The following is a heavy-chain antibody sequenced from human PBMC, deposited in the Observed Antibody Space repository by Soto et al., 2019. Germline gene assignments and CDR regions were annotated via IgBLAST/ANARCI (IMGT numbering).Heavy chain of an antibody. CDR2: IYYSGST. J-gene: IGHJ6*03. V-gene: IGHV4-59*01. CDR1: GGSISSYY. CDR3: ERVIRGIAAPYYYYYMDV. D-gene: IGHD6-13*01. Sequence: PSETLSLTCTVSGGSISSYYWSWIRQPPGKGLEWIGYIYYSGSTNYNPSLKSRVTISVDTSKNQFSLKLSSVTAADTAVYYCERVIRGIAAPYYYYYMDVWGKGTTVTVSS.